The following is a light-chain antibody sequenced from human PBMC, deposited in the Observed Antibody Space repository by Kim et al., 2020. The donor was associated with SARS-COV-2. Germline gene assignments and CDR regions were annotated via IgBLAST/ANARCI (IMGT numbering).Light chain of an antibody. CDR1: QSVSSH. CDR2: DAS. Sequence: SPAPLYLSPGESSPRSCRASQSVSSHVAWYQPKFGQAPRRLLYDASNRATGIPARFSGSGSGTDFTLNISSLEPEEFAVYYCQPRNIWPRTGGQGTKVDLK. J-gene: IGKJ1*01. V-gene: IGKV3-11*01. CDR3: QPRNIWPRT.